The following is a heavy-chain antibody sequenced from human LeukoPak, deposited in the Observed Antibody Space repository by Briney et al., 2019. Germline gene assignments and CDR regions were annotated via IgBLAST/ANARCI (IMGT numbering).Heavy chain of an antibody. CDR3: ARGLGRRQWLVPNRSVY. Sequence: PSETLSLTCAVYGGSFSGYYWSWIRQPPGKGLEWIGEINHGGSTNYNPSLKSRVTISVDTSKNQFSLKLSSVTAADTAVYYCARGLGRRQWLVPNRSVYWGQGTLVTVSS. V-gene: IGHV4-34*01. CDR2: INHGGST. J-gene: IGHJ4*02. D-gene: IGHD6-19*01. CDR1: GGSFSGYY.